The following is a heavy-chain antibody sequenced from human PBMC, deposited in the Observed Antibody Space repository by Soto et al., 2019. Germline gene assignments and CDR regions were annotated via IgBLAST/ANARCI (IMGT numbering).Heavy chain of an antibody. Sequence: PGGSLRLSCAASGFTFSSYGMHWVRQAPGKGLEWVAVIWYDGSNKYYADSVKGRFTISRDNSKNTLYLQMNSLRAEDTAVYYCARGSGSTYYYYYGMDVWGQGTTVTVSS. CDR3: ARGSGSTYYYYYGMDV. J-gene: IGHJ6*02. CDR1: GFTFSSYG. CDR2: IWYDGSNK. V-gene: IGHV3-33*01.